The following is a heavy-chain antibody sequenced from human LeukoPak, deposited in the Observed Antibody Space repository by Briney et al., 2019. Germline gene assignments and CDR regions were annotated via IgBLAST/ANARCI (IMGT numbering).Heavy chain of an antibody. Sequence: PGGSLRLSCAASGFTFSSYGMHWVRQAPGKGLEWVAFMRYDGSNKYYADSVKGRFTISRDNSKNTLYLQMNSLRAEDTAVYYCAKDRMTTGFSVWFDPWGQGTLVTVSS. CDR2: MRYDGSNK. CDR1: GFTFSSYG. D-gene: IGHD4-11*01. CDR3: AKDRMTTGFSVWFDP. V-gene: IGHV3-30*02. J-gene: IGHJ5*02.